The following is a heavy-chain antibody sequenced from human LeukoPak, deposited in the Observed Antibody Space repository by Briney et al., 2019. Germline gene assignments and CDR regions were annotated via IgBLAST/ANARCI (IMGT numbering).Heavy chain of an antibody. V-gene: IGHV3-30*18. CDR1: GFTFSSYV. CDR3: AKGVRGVIAYYFDY. J-gene: IGHJ4*02. Sequence: GGSLRLSCAASGFTFSSYVMHWGRQAPGKGLQGVAVISADGSEKYYADSAKGRFTISRDNSKNQVYLQMNRLRAEDTAVYYCAKGVRGVIAYYFDYWGQGTLVTVSS. D-gene: IGHD3-10*01. CDR2: ISADGSEK.